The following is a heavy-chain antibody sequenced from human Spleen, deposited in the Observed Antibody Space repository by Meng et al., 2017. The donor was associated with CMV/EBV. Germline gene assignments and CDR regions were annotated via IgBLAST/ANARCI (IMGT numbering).Heavy chain of an antibody. Sequence: GESLKISCAASGFSFSTYWMQWVRRAPGKGLEWVSRIDFDGSRTTYADSVKGRFTISRDNAKKTLSLQMNALSPEDTALYYCAKGGGERVTFDAFDVWGQGTTVTVSS. CDR2: IDFDGSRT. J-gene: IGHJ6*02. CDR3: AKGGGERVTFDAFDV. V-gene: IGHV3-74*01. CDR1: GFSFSTYW. D-gene: IGHD2-21*02.